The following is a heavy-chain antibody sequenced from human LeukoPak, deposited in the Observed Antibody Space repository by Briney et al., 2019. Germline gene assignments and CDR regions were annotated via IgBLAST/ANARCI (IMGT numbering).Heavy chain of an antibody. CDR2: IYSGGST. Sequence: GGSLRPSCAACGFTVSSNYISWGRQAPGKGLEWVSVIYSGGSTYYADSVKGRFTISRDNSKNTLYLQMNSLRAEDTALYYCARQTVLKYDFAYWGQGTLVTVSS. D-gene: IGHD2-8*01. J-gene: IGHJ4*02. V-gene: IGHV3-53*01. CDR3: ARQTVLKYDFAY. CDR1: GFTVSSNY.